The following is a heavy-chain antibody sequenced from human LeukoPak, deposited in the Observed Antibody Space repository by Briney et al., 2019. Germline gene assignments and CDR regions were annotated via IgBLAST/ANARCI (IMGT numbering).Heavy chain of an antibody. Sequence: SETLSLTCTVSGGSISSYYWSWIRQPPGKGLEWIGYIYYSGSTNYNPSLKSRVTISVDTSKNQFSLKLSSVTAADTAVYYCARGTFVVPGARGFDYWGQGTLVTVSS. CDR3: ARGTFVVPGARGFDY. CDR2: IYYSGST. V-gene: IGHV4-59*01. J-gene: IGHJ4*02. D-gene: IGHD2-2*01. CDR1: GGSISSYY.